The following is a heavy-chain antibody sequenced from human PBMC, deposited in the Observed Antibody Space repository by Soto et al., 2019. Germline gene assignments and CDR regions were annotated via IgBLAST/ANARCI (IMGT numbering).Heavy chain of an antibody. CDR1: GGTFSSYT. CDR3: GRVSGYGYGDYDDS. Sequence: QVQLVQSGAEVKKPGSSVKVSCKASGGTFSSYTISWVRQAPGQGLEWMGRIIPILGIANYAQKFQGRVTISAHKTTRTADREPGCLTSEDTAVYYCGRVSGYGYGDYDDSWGQGTLVTVSS. J-gene: IGHJ4*02. D-gene: IGHD4-17*01. V-gene: IGHV1-69*02. CDR2: IIPILGIA.